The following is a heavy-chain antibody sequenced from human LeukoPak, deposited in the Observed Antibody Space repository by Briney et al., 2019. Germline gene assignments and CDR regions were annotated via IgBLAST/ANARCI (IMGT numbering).Heavy chain of an antibody. D-gene: IGHD4-17*01. V-gene: IGHV4-61*02. J-gene: IGHJ4*02. CDR3: ARFNYGDYEGDYVY. Sequence: PSQTLSLTCTVSGGSISSGSYYWSWIRQPAGKGLEWIGRTYTSGSTNYNPSLKSRVTISVDTSKNQFSLKLSSVTAADTAVYYCARFNYGDYEGDYVYWGQGTLVTVSS. CDR1: GGSISSGSYY. CDR2: TYTSGST.